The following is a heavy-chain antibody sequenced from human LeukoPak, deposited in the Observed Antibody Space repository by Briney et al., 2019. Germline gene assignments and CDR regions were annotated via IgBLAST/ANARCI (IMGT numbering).Heavy chain of an antibody. D-gene: IGHD6-19*01. CDR3: ARGRGWNYFDY. CDR2: VNHAGTT. Sequence: PSETLSLTCGVHGASLSGYYWTWIRQFPGKGLEWIGEVNHAGTTDDNPSLRSRVTISVNASKTQFSLKLTSVTAADTAVYYCARGRGWNYFDYWGLGTLDTVSS. CDR1: GASLSGYY. V-gene: IGHV4-34*01. J-gene: IGHJ4*02.